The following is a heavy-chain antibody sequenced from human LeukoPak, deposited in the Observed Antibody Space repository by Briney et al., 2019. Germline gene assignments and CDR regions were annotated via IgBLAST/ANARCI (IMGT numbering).Heavy chain of an antibody. CDR1: GFTFSSYS. Sequence: GGSLRLSCAASGFTFSSYSMKWVRQAPGKGLEWVSSISSSSSYIYYADSVKGRFTISRDNAKNSLYLQMNSLRAEDTAVYYCARDLLLWFGELISVGMDVWGQGTTVTVSS. J-gene: IGHJ6*02. D-gene: IGHD3-10*01. CDR3: ARDLLLWFGELISVGMDV. CDR2: ISSSSSYI. V-gene: IGHV3-21*01.